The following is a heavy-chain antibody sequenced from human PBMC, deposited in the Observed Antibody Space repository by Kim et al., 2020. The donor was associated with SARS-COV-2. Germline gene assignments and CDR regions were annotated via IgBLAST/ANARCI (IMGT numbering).Heavy chain of an antibody. CDR3: ARHLTSGYLEWLSPASRRVGPGFDY. J-gene: IGHJ4*02. CDR1: GGSISSSSYC. Sequence: SETLSLTCTVSGGSISSSSYCWGWIRQPPGKGLEWIGSIYYSGSTYYNPSLKSRVTISVDTSKNQFSLKLSSVTAADTAVYYCARHLTSGYLEWLSPASRRVGPGFDYWGQGTLVTVSS. V-gene: IGHV4-39*01. CDR2: IYYSGST. D-gene: IGHD3-3*01.